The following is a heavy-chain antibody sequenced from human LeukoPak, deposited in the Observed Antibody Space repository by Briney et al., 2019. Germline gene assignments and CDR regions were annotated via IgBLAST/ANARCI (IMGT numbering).Heavy chain of an antibody. J-gene: IGHJ4*02. CDR2: IYYSGSS. CDR3: ARHRSGWLQSSFDY. CDR1: GGFISSSSSY. D-gene: IGHD5-24*01. Sequence: SETLSLTCSVSGGFISSSSSYWGWIRQPPGKGLEWIGSIYYSGSSFDNPALESRVTISVDTSKNQFSLKLSSVTAADTAVYYCARHRSGWLQSSFDYWGQGTLVTVSS. V-gene: IGHV4-39*01.